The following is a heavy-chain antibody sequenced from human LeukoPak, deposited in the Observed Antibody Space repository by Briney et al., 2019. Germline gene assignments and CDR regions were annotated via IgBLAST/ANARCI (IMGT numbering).Heavy chain of an antibody. CDR2: VYHSGST. CDR3: ARGSNAGTGWFFDY. V-gene: IGHV4-38-2*02. Sequence: SETLSLTCTVFGYSISSGYYWGWIRQPPGKGLEWIGCVYHSGSTYYNPSLKSRVTISVDTSKNQFSLQLNSVTPEDTAVYYCARGSNAGTGWFFDYWGQGTLVTVSS. J-gene: IGHJ4*02. CDR1: GYSISSGYY. D-gene: IGHD6-13*01.